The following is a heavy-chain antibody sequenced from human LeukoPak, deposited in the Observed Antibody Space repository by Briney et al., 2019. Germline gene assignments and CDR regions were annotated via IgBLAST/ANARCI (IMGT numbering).Heavy chain of an antibody. CDR3: ARRHYDFWSGQPANWFDP. CDR2: ISSSGSTI. V-gene: IGHV3-48*03. Sequence: GGSLRLSCAASGFTFSSYEMNWVRQAPGKGLEWVSYISSSGSTIYYADSVKGRFTISRDNAKNSLYLQMNSLRAEDTAVYYCARRHYDFWSGQPANWFDPWGQGTLVTVSS. J-gene: IGHJ5*02. CDR1: GFTFSSYE. D-gene: IGHD3-3*01.